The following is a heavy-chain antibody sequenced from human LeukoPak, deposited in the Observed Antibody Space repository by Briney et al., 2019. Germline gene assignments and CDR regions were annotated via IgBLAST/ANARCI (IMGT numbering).Heavy chain of an antibody. CDR2: IKQDGSEK. V-gene: IGHV3-7*03. CDR1: GFTVSSNY. CDR3: ARAGATRWFDP. J-gene: IGHJ5*02. D-gene: IGHD1-26*01. Sequence: GSLRLSCAASGFTVSSNYMSWVRQAPGKGLEWVANIKQDGSEKYYVDSVKGRFTISRDNAKNSLYLQMNSLRAEDTAVYYCARAGATRWFDPWGQGTLVTVSS.